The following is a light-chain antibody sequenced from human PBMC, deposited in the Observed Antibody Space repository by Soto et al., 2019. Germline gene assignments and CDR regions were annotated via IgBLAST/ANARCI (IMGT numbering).Light chain of an antibody. V-gene: IGKV1-39*01. CDR2: AAS. CDR1: QSISSY. CDR3: QHTYSTPYT. Sequence: DIQMTQSPSSLSASVGDRVTITCRASQSISSYLNWYQQKPGKAPKLLIYAASSLQSGVPSRFSGSVSGTDFTLTVSSLQTEDFATYYCQHTYSTPYTFGQGTKLEIK. J-gene: IGKJ2*01.